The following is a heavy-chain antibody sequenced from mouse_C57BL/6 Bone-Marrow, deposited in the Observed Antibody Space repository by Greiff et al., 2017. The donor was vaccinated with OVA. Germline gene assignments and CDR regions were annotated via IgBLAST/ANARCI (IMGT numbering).Heavy chain of an antibody. CDR1: GYTFTSSG. J-gene: IGHJ2*01. V-gene: IGHV1-81*01. CDR3: ARGLRRTVDD. D-gene: IGHD2-4*01. Sequence: QVQLQQSGAELARPGASVKLSCKASGYTFTSSGISWVKQRTGQGLEWIGEIYPRSGNTYYNEKFKDKATLTADKSSSTAYMELRSLTAEESAVYYCARGLRRTVDDWGQGTTLKVSS. CDR2: IYPRSGNT.